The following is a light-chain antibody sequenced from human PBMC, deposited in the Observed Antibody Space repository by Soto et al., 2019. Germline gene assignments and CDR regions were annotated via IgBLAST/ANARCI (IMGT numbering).Light chain of an antibody. CDR2: EGT. CDR1: SSDVGSYNL. J-gene: IGLJ2*01. CDR3: CSYAGSSSHVV. V-gene: IGLV2-23*01. Sequence: QSALTQPASVSGSRGQSITLSCTGTSSDVGSYNLVSWYQLHPGKAPKLMIYEGTKRPSGVSNRFSGSKSGSTASLTISGLQAEDEADYYCCSYAGSSSHVVFGGGTKLTVL.